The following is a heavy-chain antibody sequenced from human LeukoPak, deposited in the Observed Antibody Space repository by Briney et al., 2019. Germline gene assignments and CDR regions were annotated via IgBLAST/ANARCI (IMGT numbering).Heavy chain of an antibody. Sequence: GGSLRLSCAASGFTFSDSYMAWIRQAPGKGLEWVSYISSSSSSVQYADSVKGRFTISRDSAKNSLYLQMNSLRDEDTAIYYCARSNYGDSSRYGYWGQGTLVTVSS. CDR2: ISSSSSSV. J-gene: IGHJ4*02. CDR1: GFTFSDSY. CDR3: ARSNYGDSSRYGY. V-gene: IGHV3-11*03. D-gene: IGHD4-17*01.